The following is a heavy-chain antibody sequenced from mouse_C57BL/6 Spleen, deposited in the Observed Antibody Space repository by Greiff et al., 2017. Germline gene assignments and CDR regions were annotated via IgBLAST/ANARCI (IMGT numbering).Heavy chain of an antibody. D-gene: IGHD1-1*01. CDR3: ARDYGSRRYMDY. CDR1: GYTFTSYW. J-gene: IGHJ2*01. V-gene: IGHV1-50*01. CDR2: IDPSDSYT. Sequence: QVQLQQPGAELVKPGASVKLSCKASGYTFTSYWMQWVKQRPRQGLEWIGKIDPSDSYTHYNQKFKGKATLTVDTSSSTAYMQLSSLPSEDSAVDDCARDYGSRRYMDYWGQGTTLTVSS.